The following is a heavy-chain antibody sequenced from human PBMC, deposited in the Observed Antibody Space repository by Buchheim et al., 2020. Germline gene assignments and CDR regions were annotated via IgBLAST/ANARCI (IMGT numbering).Heavy chain of an antibody. D-gene: IGHD3-22*01. CDR2: IIIIISTI. V-gene: IGHV3-48*04. CDR3: ARDKYDSSGDPNQYFQH. CDR1: GLPFSSYS. J-gene: IGHJ1*01. Sequence: EVQLVESGGGLVQPGGSLKLSLPASGLPFSSYSMNWFRQAQGKGLDWVSYIIIIISTIYYEDSVKGRFTISRDNAKNSLYFQMNSLRAEDTAVYYCARDKYDSSGDPNQYFQHWGQGTL.